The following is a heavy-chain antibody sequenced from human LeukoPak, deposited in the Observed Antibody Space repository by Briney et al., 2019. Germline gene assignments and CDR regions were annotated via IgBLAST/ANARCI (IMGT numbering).Heavy chain of an antibody. CDR1: GFTFSSYA. V-gene: IGHV3-30-3*01. CDR2: ISYDGSNK. CDR3: ARDRNYDFWSGLRGFVFDP. D-gene: IGHD3-3*01. J-gene: IGHJ5*02. Sequence: GGSLRLSCAASGFTFSSYAMPWVRQAPGRGLEWVAVISYDGSNKYYADSVKGRFTISRDNSKNTLYLQMNSLRAEDTAVYYCARDRNYDFWSGLRGFVFDPWGQGTLVTVSS.